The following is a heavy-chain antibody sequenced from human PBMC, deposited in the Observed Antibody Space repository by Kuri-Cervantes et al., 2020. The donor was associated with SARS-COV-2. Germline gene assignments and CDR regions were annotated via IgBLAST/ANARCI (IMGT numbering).Heavy chain of an antibody. Sequence: LSLTCAASGFTFSSYGMYWVRQAPGKGLEWVAVISYDGSNKYYADSVKGRFTISRDNSKNTLYLQMNSLRAEDTAVYYCVRDGDHWNFDYWGQGTLVTVSS. CDR1: GFTFSSYG. V-gene: IGHV3-30*03. CDR3: VRDGDHWNFDY. D-gene: IGHD1-1*01. J-gene: IGHJ4*02. CDR2: ISYDGSNK.